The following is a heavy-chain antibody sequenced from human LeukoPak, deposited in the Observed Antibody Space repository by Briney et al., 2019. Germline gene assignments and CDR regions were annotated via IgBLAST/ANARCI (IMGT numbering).Heavy chain of an antibody. D-gene: IGHD1-26*01. V-gene: IGHV3-11*04. CDR1: GFTFSDYY. CDR2: INSSGSTI. Sequence: GGSLRLSCAASGFTFSDYYMSWIRQAPGKGLEWVSYINSSGSTIYYADSVKGRFTISRDNAKNSLYLQMNSLRAEDTAVYYCARDPYSGSYGDYYYYYMDVWGKGTTVTISS. J-gene: IGHJ6*03. CDR3: ARDPYSGSYGDYYYYYMDV.